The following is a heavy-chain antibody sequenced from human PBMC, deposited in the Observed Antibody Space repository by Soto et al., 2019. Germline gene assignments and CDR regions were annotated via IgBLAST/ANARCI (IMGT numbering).Heavy chain of an antibody. CDR1: GYSFTIYW. V-gene: IGHV5-51*01. D-gene: IGHD2-15*01. CDR2: IYPGDSDT. J-gene: IGHJ3*02. CDR3: ARPNVPXFYHCSGGSCYPDAFDI. Sequence: PGESLKISCKGSGYSFTIYWIDWVRQMPGKGLEWMGIIYPGDSDTRYSPSFQGQVTISADKSISTAYLQWSSLKASDTAMYYCARPNVPXFYHCSGGSCYPDAFDIWGQGTMVTVSS.